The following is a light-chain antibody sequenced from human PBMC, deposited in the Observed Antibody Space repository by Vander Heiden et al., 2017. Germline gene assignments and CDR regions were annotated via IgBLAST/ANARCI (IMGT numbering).Light chain of an antibody. J-gene: IGKJ1*01. CDR3: QQDNSYSRT. CDR2: KAS. CDR1: QSISSW. Sequence: DIQMTQSPSTLSASVGDRVTITCRASQSISSWLAWYQQKPGKAPKLLIYKASSLESAVPSRFSGSGSGTEFTLTISSLQPDDFATYYCQQDNSYSRTFGQGTKVEIK. V-gene: IGKV1-5*03.